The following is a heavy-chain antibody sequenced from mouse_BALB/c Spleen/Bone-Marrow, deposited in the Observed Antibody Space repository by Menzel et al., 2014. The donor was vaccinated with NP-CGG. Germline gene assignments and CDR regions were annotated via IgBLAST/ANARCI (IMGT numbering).Heavy chain of an antibody. V-gene: IGHV1-54*01. CDR2: ITPGSGST. Sequence: QVLLQQSGSELVMPGTSVKVSCKASGYAFTNYLIEWVKRRPGQGLEWIGVITPGSGSTNFNENFKGKATLTADKSSSTAYMQLSSLTSDDSAVYFCARRLTGTSAMDYWGQGTSVTVSS. CDR1: GYAFTNYL. CDR3: ARRLTGTSAMDY. D-gene: IGHD4-1*01. J-gene: IGHJ4*01.